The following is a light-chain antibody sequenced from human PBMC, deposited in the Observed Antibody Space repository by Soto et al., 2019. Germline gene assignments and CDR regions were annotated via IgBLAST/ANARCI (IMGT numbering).Light chain of an antibody. Sequence: EIVLTQSPGTLSLSPGERATLSCRASQSVNSNYLAWYRRKPGQAPSLLIYGASTRATGIPGMFSSSGSGTDFSLTITRLEQEDFAVYYCQQYGSSPPTFGQGTKVEF. CDR2: GAS. J-gene: IGKJ1*01. V-gene: IGKV3-20*01. CDR3: QQYGSSPPT. CDR1: QSVNSNY.